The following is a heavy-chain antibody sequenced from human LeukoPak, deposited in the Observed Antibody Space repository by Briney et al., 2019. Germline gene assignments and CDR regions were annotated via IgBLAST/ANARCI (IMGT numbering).Heavy chain of an antibody. CDR2: IYWDDDK. J-gene: IGHJ4*02. CDR3: AHRRSYGSGSYSYFDH. Sequence: SGPTLVNPTQTLTLTCTFSGFSLSTSGVGVGWIRQPPGKALEWLALIYWDDDKRYSPSLKSRLTITKDTSKNQVVLTMTNMDPVDTATYYCAHRRSYGSGSYSYFDHWGQGTLVTVSS. CDR1: GFSLSTSGVG. D-gene: IGHD3-10*01. V-gene: IGHV2-5*02.